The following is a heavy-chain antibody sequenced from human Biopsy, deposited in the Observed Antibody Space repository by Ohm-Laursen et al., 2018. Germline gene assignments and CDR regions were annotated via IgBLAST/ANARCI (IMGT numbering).Heavy chain of an antibody. CDR2: IDSSAAST. V-gene: IGHV3-23*01. CDR3: ASDLNGDPSAFDY. Sequence: SLRLSCSASGFTFKNYAMNWVRQDPGKGLDWVSSIDSSAASTFYADSVKGRFTISRDNSKNTLFLQMNSLRAADTAIYYCASDLNGDPSAFDYWGQGTPVTVSS. CDR1: GFTFKNYA. D-gene: IGHD4-17*01. J-gene: IGHJ4*02.